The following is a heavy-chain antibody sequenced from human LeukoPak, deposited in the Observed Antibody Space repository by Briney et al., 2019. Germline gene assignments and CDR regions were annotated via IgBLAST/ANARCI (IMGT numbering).Heavy chain of an antibody. Sequence: PGGSLRLSCAASGFTVSNNYMRWVRQAPGKGLEWVSSIYSRGSTSYVDSVKGRFTISRDNSKNTLFLQMNSLRVEDTAVYYCAGRYCTSGVCSPFDYWGQGTLVTVSS. CDR1: GFTVSNNY. V-gene: IGHV3-66*02. CDR2: IYSRGST. D-gene: IGHD2-8*01. CDR3: AGRYCTSGVCSPFDY. J-gene: IGHJ4*02.